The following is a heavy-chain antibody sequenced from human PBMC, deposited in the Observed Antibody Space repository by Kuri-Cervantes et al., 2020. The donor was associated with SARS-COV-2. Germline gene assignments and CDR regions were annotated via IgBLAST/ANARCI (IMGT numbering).Heavy chain of an antibody. D-gene: IGHD3-3*01. CDR3: TRNDFWSATHFDY. V-gene: IGHV3-49*04. CDR2: IRSKAYGGTT. CDR1: GFTFSSYG. Sequence: GESLKISCAASGFTFSSYGMHWVRQAPGKGLEWVGFIRSKAYGGTTEYAASVKGRFTISRDDSKSIAYLQMNSLKTEDTAVYYCTRNDFWSATHFDYWGQGTLVTVSS. J-gene: IGHJ4*02.